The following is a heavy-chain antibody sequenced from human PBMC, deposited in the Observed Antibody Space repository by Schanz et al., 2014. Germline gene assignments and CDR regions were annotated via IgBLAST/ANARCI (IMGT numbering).Heavy chain of an antibody. D-gene: IGHD3-10*01. CDR1: GFSFGNYG. Sequence: EVQLLESGGGLVQPGGSLRLSCEASGFSFGNYGMTWIRQAPGKGLEWVSAISGSGGSTYYPEFVKGRFTITRYSAKNTLNLQMNMLRDEDAAVYYSANGSFGDLSAFHPWGQGTMVTVSS. CDR2: ISGSGGST. V-gene: IGHV3-23*01. CDR3: ANGSFGDLSAFHP. J-gene: IGHJ5*02.